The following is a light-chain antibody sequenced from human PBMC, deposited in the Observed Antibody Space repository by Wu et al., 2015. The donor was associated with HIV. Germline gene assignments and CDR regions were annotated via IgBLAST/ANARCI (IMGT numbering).Light chain of an antibody. V-gene: IGKV1-5*03. CDR2: KTS. J-gene: IGKJ1*01. Sequence: DIQMTQSPSTLSASVGDRVTITCRASQSISYYLAWYQQRPGKGPQLLIYKTSNLETGVPSRFSGSGSGTEFTLTISSLQPEDFATYYCQHYDNYMWTFGRRDQGG. CDR1: QSISYY. CDR3: QHYDNYMWT.